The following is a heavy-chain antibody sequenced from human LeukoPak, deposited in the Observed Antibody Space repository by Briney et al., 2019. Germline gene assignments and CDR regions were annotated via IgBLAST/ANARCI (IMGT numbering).Heavy chain of an antibody. D-gene: IGHD2-15*01. J-gene: IGHJ3*02. CDR3: ARLAMVVAATPGAFDI. CDR2: IDPSDSYT. Sequence: GESLKISCKGSGYSFTSYWISWVRQMPGKGLEWMGRIDPSDSYTNYSPSFQGHVTISADKSISIAYLQWSSLKASDTAMYYCARLAMVVAATPGAFDIWGQGTMVTVSS. CDR1: GYSFTSYW. V-gene: IGHV5-10-1*01.